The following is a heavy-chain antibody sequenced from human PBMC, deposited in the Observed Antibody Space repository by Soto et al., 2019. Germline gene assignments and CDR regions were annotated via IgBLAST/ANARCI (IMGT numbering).Heavy chain of an antibody. CDR2: ISAYNGNT. V-gene: IGHV1-18*01. CDR1: GYTFTSYG. Sequence: ASVKVSCKASGYTFTSYGISWVRQAPGQGLEWMGWISAYNGNTNYAQKLQGRVTMTTDTSTSTAYMELRSLRSDDTAVYYCARGYTYYYDSSVYPNHSYGLYYYYYYGMDVWGQGTTVTVSS. CDR3: ARGYTYYYDSSVYPNHSYGLYYYYYYGMDV. J-gene: IGHJ6*02. D-gene: IGHD3-22*01.